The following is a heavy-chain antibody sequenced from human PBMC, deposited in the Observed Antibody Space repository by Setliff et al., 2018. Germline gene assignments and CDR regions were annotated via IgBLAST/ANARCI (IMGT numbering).Heavy chain of an antibody. J-gene: IGHJ3*01. Sequence: QAGGSLRLSCAASGFAFSSYGMHWVRQAPGKGLEWVAFIRYDGGNINYAEFVKGRFTISRDNSKNTLFLQMNSLRPEDTAVYFCVKQYYYDFSLALEFWGQGTRVTVSS. V-gene: IGHV3-30*02. CDR2: IRYDGGNI. CDR3: VKQYYYDFSLALEF. D-gene: IGHD3-22*01. CDR1: GFAFSSYG.